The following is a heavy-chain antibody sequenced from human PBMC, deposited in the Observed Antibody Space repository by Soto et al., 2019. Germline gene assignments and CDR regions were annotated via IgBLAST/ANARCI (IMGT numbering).Heavy chain of an antibody. J-gene: IGHJ6*02. Sequence: ASVKVSCKGSGYSFTDYHIHWVRQAPGQGLECLGRINPKSGGTSTAQKFQGWVTMTTDTSISTASMELTRLTSDDTAIYYCARGDSTDCSNGVCSFFYNHDMDVWGQGTTVTVSS. D-gene: IGHD2-8*01. V-gene: IGHV1-2*04. CDR1: GYSFTDYH. CDR2: INPKSGGT. CDR3: ARGDSTDCSNGVCSFFYNHDMDV.